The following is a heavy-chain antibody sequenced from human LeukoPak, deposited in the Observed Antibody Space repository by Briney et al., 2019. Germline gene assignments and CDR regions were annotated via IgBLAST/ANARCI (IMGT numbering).Heavy chain of an antibody. CDR1: VFTFSSYA. J-gene: IGHJ4*02. Sequence: GRSLRLSRAASVFTFSSYAMHGVRQAPGKGLEGVAVISYDGSNKYYADSVKGRFTISRDNYKDTLYLQMNSLRAEDTAVYYCASRKDTPHLPDYWGQGTLVTVSS. V-gene: IGHV3-30-3*01. CDR3: ASRKDTPHLPDY. D-gene: IGHD5-18*01. CDR2: ISYDGSNK.